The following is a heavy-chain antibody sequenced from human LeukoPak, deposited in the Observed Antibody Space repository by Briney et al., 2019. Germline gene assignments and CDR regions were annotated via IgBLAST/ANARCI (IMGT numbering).Heavy chain of an antibody. D-gene: IGHD5-24*01. J-gene: IGHJ4*02. Sequence: PGGSLRLSCAASGFTFSSYAMSWVRLPPGKGREWVSAISGSGVSTYFADSVKGQFTISRDNSKNPLYLQRNSRRAGDTAVYYCAKVLMAARRYFDYWGQGTRVTVSS. CDR3: AKVLMAARRYFDY. CDR2: ISGSGVST. V-gene: IGHV3-23*01. CDR1: GFTFSSYA.